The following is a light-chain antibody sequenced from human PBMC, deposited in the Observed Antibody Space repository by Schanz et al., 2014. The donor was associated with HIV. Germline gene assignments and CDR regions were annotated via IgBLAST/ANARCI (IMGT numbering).Light chain of an antibody. Sequence: QSALTQPPSASGSPGQSVTISCTGTSSDVGGYNYVSWYQQHPGKAPKLMIYEVSERPSGVPDRFSGSKSGNTASLTISGLQAEDEADYYCSSYAGFPTFVLFGGGTKLTVL. CDR2: EVS. CDR1: SSDVGGYNY. J-gene: IGLJ2*01. CDR3: SSYAGFPTFVL. V-gene: IGLV2-8*01.